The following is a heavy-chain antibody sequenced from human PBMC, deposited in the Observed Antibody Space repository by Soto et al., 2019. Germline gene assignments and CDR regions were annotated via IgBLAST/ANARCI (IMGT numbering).Heavy chain of an antibody. D-gene: IGHD2-21*02. CDR1: GGTLSNYG. V-gene: IGHV1-69*12. J-gene: IGHJ6*02. CDR3: ARGDATKIIVTAYYGMDV. CDR2: IIPVFGTA. Sequence: QVQLVQSGAEVKKPGSSVKVSCKASGGTLSNYGVSWVRQAPGQGLEWLGGIIPVFGTANYAHKFQGRLTXXAXXSTSTVYMDLSSLRSDDTAVYYCARGDATKIIVTAYYGMDVWGQGTTVTVSS.